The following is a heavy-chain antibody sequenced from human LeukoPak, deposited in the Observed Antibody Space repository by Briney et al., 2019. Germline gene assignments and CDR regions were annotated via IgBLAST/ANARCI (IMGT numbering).Heavy chain of an antibody. CDR3: ARQGGYTYGPGVY. V-gene: IGHV4-39*01. D-gene: IGHD5-18*01. CDR1: GGSIGSSSYY. Sequence: PSETLSLTCTVSGGSIGSSSYYWGWIRQPPGKGLEWIGSIYYSGSTYYNPSLKSRVTISVDTSKNQFSLRLSSVTAADTAVYYCARQGGYTYGPGVYWGQGTLVTVSS. J-gene: IGHJ4*02. CDR2: IYYSGST.